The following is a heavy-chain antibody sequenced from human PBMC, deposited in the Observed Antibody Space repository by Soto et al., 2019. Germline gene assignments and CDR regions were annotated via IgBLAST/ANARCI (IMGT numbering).Heavy chain of an antibody. D-gene: IGHD3-10*01. J-gene: IGHJ6*02. V-gene: IGHV1-2*02. CDR1: GYTFTGYY. CDR2: INPNSGGT. CDR3: ARVLRNYYYGMDV. Sequence: VKVSCKASGYTFTGYYMHWVRQAPGQGLEWMGWINPNSGGTNYAQKFQGRVTMTRDTSISTAYMELSRLRSDDTAVYYCARVLRNYYYGMDVWGQGTTVTVSS.